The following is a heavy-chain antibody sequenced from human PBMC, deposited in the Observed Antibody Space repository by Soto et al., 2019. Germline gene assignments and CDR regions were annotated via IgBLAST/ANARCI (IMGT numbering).Heavy chain of an antibody. CDR1: GFTFSSYG. D-gene: IGHD2-2*01. J-gene: IGHJ6*02. V-gene: IGHV3-30*18. Sequence: QVQLVESGGGVVQPGRSLRLSCAASGFTFSSYGMHWVRQAPGKGLERVAVISYDGSNKYYADSVKGRFTISRDNSKNTLYLQMNSLRAEDTAVYYCAKARDSGRVVNDYYYGMDVWGQGTTVTVSS. CDR3: AKARDSGRVVNDYYYGMDV. CDR2: ISYDGSNK.